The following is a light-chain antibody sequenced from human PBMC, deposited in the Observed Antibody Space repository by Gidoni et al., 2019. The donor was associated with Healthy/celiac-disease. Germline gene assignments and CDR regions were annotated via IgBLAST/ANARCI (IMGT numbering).Light chain of an antibody. J-gene: IGKJ2*01. Sequence: EIVLTQSPGTLSLSPGERATLSCRASQSVSSSYLAWYQQKTGQAPRLLIYGASSRATGIPDRFSGSGSGTDFTLTIGRLEPEDFAVYYCQQYGSSPPNTFGQGTKLEIK. CDR2: GAS. V-gene: IGKV3-20*01. CDR3: QQYGSSPPNT. CDR1: QSVSSSY.